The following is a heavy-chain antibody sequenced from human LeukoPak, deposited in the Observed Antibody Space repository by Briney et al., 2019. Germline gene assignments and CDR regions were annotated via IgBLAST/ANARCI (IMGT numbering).Heavy chain of an antibody. CDR2: IWYDGSDN. Sequence: QPGRSLRLSCAASGFIFSDYAIHWVRQAPGKGLEWVALIWYDGSDNFYADSVKGRVTISRDNSKNTVDLQMTSLRAEDTAVYYCANGYDFWSGWDVWGKGTTVTVSS. CDR3: ANGYDFWSGWDV. D-gene: IGHD3-3*01. CDR1: GFIFSDYA. J-gene: IGHJ6*04. V-gene: IGHV3-33*06.